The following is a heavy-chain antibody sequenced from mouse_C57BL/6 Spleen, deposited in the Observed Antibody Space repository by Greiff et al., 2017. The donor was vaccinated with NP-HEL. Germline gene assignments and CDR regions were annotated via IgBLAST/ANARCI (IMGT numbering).Heavy chain of an antibody. CDR2: IYPGDGDT. D-gene: IGHD2-5*01. V-gene: IGHV1-82*01. CDR3: ASWVYSSLFAY. Sequence: QVQLQQSGPELVKPGASVKISCKASGYAFSSSWMNWVKQRPGKGLEWIGRIYPGDGDTNYNGKFKGKATLTADKSSSTAYMQLSSLTSEDSAVYFCASWVYSSLFAYWGQGTLVTVSA. J-gene: IGHJ3*01. CDR1: GYAFSSSW.